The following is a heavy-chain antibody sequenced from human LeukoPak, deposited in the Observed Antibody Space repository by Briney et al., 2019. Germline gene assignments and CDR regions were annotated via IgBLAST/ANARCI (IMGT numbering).Heavy chain of an antibody. CDR2: IYSRGTM. V-gene: IGHV4-4*07. Sequence: SETLSLTCTVSGVSLTHSSWTWIRQPAGKGLEWIGRIYSRGTMDCNPSLTSRVTMSIDRSNNQFSLRLTSVTAADAAVYYCASKHLWSDGFDIWGQGTTVTVSS. CDR3: ASKHLWSDGFDI. CDR1: GVSLTHSS. J-gene: IGHJ3*02. D-gene: IGHD2-21*01.